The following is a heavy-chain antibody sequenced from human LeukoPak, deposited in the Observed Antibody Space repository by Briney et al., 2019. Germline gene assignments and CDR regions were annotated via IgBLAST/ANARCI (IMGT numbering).Heavy chain of an antibody. J-gene: IGHJ5*02. Sequence: ASVKVSCKASGYTFTGYFMHWVRQAPGQGLEWMGWINPNNGVTKYAQKSQGRVTMTRDTSISTGYMELSRLTSDDTAVYYCASSSGWYGSWFDPWGRGTLVTVSS. V-gene: IGHV1-2*02. CDR2: INPNNGVT. D-gene: IGHD6-19*01. CDR3: ASSSGWYGSWFDP. CDR1: GYTFTGYF.